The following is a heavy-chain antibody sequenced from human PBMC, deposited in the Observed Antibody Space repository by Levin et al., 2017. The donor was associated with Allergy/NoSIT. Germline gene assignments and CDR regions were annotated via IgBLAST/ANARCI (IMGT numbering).Heavy chain of an antibody. V-gene: IGHV3-30*18. Sequence: QSGGSLRLSCAASGFTFRNYGMHWVRQAPGKGLEWLAVISNDGGNEHYADSVKGRFIISRDNSKNTLFLQMNSLRPADSTLYYCVKDRTAFGDYYFDSWGQGTLVTVSS. J-gene: IGHJ4*02. D-gene: IGHD4-17*01. CDR2: ISNDGGNE. CDR1: GFTFRNYG. CDR3: VKDRTAFGDYYFDS.